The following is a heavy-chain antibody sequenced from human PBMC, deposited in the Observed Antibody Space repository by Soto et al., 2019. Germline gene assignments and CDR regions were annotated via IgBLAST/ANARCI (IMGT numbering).Heavy chain of an antibody. V-gene: IGHV1-18*01. CDR3: ARDLTNYYDSSGYYLTRDY. CDR2: ISAYNGNT. D-gene: IGHD3-22*01. CDR1: GCTFTSYG. J-gene: IGHJ4*02. Sequence: ASVKVSCKASGCTFTSYGISWVRQAPGQGLEWMGWISAYNGNTNYAQKLQGRVTMTTDTSTSTAYMELRSLRSDDTAVYYCARDLTNYYDSSGYYLTRDYWGQGTLVTVSS.